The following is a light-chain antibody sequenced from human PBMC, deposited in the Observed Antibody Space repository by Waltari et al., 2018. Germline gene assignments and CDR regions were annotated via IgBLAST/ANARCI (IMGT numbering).Light chain of an antibody. J-gene: IGKJ1*01. Sequence: EIVLTQSPGTLSLSPGERVTLYCRASQSVTSSNLAGYQQKPGQAPRLLIYSASNRATGIPDRCSGSGSGTVFTLTISSLEPEDLAVYCCQQYGSSPPTFGQGTKVEIK. CDR1: QSVTSSN. CDR2: SAS. CDR3: QQYGSSPPT. V-gene: IGKV3-20*01.